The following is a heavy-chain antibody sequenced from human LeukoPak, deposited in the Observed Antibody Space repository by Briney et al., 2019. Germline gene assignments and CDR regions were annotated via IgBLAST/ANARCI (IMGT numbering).Heavy chain of an antibody. CDR2: VKHDGSEK. CDR1: GFTFSNYW. Sequence: GGSLRLSCAASGFTFSNYWMNWVRQAPGKGLEWVANVKHDGSEKNYVDSVKGRFTISRDNAKNSLYLQLNSLGAEDTAVYYCASTDTFDYWGQGTLVTVSS. CDR3: ASTDTFDY. J-gene: IGHJ4*02. V-gene: IGHV3-7*02.